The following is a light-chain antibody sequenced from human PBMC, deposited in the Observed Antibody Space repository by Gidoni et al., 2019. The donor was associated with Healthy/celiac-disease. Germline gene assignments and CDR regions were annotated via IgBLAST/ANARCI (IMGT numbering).Light chain of an antibody. Sequence: DIQMTQSPSSLSASVGDRVTITCRASQRISSYLNWYQQKPGKAPKLLIYAASSWQSGVPSRFSGSGSGTDFTLTISSLQPEDFATYYCQQSYSTPNTFGQGTKLEIK. CDR2: AAS. J-gene: IGKJ2*01. CDR1: QRISSY. V-gene: IGKV1-39*01. CDR3: QQSYSTPNT.